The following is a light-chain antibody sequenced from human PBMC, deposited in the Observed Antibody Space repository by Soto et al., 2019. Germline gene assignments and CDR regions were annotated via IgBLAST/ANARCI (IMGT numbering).Light chain of an antibody. Sequence: DIVMTQAPLSLPVTPVEPSSISCSSSHILLHSNGYNYLDWYLQKPGQSPQLLIYLGSNRSSGVPSRFSGSGSGTDFTLTISSLQPEDVATYYCQKYDSVLLIFGGGTKVDIK. CDR3: QKYDSVLLI. CDR1: HILLHSNGYNY. V-gene: IGKV2-28*01. J-gene: IGKJ4*01. CDR2: LGS.